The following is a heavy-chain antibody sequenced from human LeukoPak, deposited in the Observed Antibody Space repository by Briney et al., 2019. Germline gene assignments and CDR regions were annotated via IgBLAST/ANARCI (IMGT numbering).Heavy chain of an antibody. CDR1: GGSISSYY. V-gene: IGHV4-59*08. J-gene: IGHJ4*02. D-gene: IGHD2-15*01. CDR2: IYYSGST. Sequence: SETLSLTCTVSGGSISSYYWSWIRQPPGKGLEWIGYIYYSGSTNNNPSLKSRVTISLDTSKTQFSLKLTSVTAADTAVYYCARHTYCSGGSCYSGGHFDYWGQGTLVTVSS. CDR3: ARHTYCSGGSCYSGGHFDY.